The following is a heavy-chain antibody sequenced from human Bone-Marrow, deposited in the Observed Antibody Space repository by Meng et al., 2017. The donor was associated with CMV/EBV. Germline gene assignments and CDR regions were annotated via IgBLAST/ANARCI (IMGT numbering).Heavy chain of an antibody. V-gene: IGHV1-46*01. J-gene: IGHJ4*02. CDR2: INPSGGST. CDR1: GYTFTGYY. D-gene: IGHD3-22*01. Sequence: ASVKVSCKASGYTFTGYYMHWVRQAPGQGLEWMGIINPSGGSTSYAQKFQGRVTMTRDTSTSTVYMELSSLRSEDTAVYYCARDHLPVYYDTSAQHTGFDYWGQGTLVTVSS. CDR3: ARDHLPVYYDTSAQHTGFDY.